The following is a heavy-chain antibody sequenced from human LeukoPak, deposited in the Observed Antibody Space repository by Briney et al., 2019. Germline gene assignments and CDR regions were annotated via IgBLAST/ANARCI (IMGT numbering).Heavy chain of an antibody. CDR1: GGSFSGYY. J-gene: IGHJ4*02. CDR3: ARGFGYSYGYLGY. V-gene: IGHV4-34*01. Sequence: PSETLSLTCAVYGGSFSGYYWSWIRQPPGKWLEWIGEINHSGSTNYNPSLKSRVTISVDTSKNQFSLKLSSVTAADTAVYYCARGFGYSYGYLGYWGQGTLVTVSS. CDR2: INHSGST. D-gene: IGHD5-18*01.